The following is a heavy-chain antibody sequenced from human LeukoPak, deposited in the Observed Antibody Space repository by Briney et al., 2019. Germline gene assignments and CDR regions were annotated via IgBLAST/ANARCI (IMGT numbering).Heavy chain of an antibody. D-gene: IGHD2-15*01. CDR1: GYTFSSYD. J-gene: IGHJ4*02. Sequence: ASVKVSCKASGYTFSSYDISRVRQAPGQGLEWVGRISAYNGDTNYAQKLQGRVTMTTDTSTSTAYMELRSLRSDDTAVYYCARDLTFAATMYWGQGTLVTVSS. CDR3: ARDLTFAATMY. CDR2: ISAYNGDT. V-gene: IGHV1-18*01.